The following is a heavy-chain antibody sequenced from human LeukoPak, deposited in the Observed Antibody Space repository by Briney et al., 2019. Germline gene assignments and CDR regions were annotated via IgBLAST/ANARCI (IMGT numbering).Heavy chain of an antibody. CDR2: FIRIFGTA. CDR1: GGTFSSYA. D-gene: IGHD2-21*02. V-gene: IGHV1-69*13. CDR3: ARREPPYCGGDCYSSWFDP. Sequence: SAKVSCKASGGTFSSYAISWVRQAPGQGLEWMGGFIRIFGTANYAQKFQGRVTITAGEATSTAYMELSSLRSEDTAVYYCARREPPYCGGDCYSSWFDPWGQGTLVSVSS. J-gene: IGHJ5*02.